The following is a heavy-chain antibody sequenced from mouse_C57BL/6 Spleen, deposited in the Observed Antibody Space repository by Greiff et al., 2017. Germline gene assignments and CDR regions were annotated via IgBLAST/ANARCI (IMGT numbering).Heavy chain of an antibody. CDR2: ISSGGDYI. J-gene: IGHJ4*01. V-gene: IGHV5-9-1*02. Sequence: DVQLQESGEGLVKPGGSLKLSCAASGFTFSSYAMSWVRQTPEKRLEWVAYISSGGDYIYYADTVKGRFTISRDNARNTLYLQMSSLKSEDTAMYYCTRDYGNGAMDYWGQGTSVTVSS. D-gene: IGHD2-1*01. CDR1: GFTFSSYA. CDR3: TRDYGNGAMDY.